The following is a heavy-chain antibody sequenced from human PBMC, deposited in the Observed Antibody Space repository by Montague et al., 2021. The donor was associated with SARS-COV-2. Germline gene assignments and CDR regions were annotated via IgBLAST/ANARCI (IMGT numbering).Heavy chain of an antibody. CDR1: GGSISSGSYY. Sequence: TRSLTCTVSGGSISSGSYYWSWIRQPAGKGLEWIGRIYTSGSTNYNPSLKSRVTISVDTSKNQFSLKLSSVTAADTAVYYSARVPPDYYDSSCYYSGAFDIWGQGTMVTVSS. V-gene: IGHV4-61*02. D-gene: IGHD3-22*01. CDR3: ARVPPDYYDSSCYYSGAFDI. J-gene: IGHJ3*02. CDR2: IYTSGST.